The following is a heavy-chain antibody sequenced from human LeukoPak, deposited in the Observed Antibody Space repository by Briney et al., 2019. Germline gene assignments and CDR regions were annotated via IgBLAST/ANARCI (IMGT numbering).Heavy chain of an antibody. V-gene: IGHV4-4*02. CDR3: ARVPLVRGVFKMFDP. Sequence: PSETLSLTCAVSGDSIISSNWWSWVRQSPGKGLEWIGEFYHGGTTYYNPSLKSRVTISVDKSKNQFSLKLTSMTAADTAVYYCARVPLVRGVFKMFDPWGQGTLVTVSS. D-gene: IGHD3-10*01. CDR1: GDSIISSNW. CDR2: FYHGGTT. J-gene: IGHJ5*02.